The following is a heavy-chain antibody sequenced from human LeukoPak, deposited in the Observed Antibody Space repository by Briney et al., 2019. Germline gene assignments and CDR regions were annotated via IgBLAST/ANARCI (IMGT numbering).Heavy chain of an antibody. CDR2: ISGSGGST. CDR3: AKDPIDCYDSSDYHFDY. V-gene: IGHV3-23*01. CDR1: GFTFSSYA. Sequence: PGGSLRLSCAASGFTFSSYAMSWVRQAPGKGLEWVSAISGSGGSTYYADSVKGRFTISRDNSKNTLYLQMSSLRAEHTAVYYCAKDPIDCYDSSDYHFDYWGEGALVTVSS. D-gene: IGHD3-22*01. J-gene: IGHJ4*02.